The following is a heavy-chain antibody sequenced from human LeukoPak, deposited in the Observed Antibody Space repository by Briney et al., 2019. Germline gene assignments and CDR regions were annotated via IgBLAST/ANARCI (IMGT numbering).Heavy chain of an antibody. CDR2: IWYDGSNK. D-gene: IGHD3-22*01. Sequence: GGSLRLSCAASGSTFSSYGMHWVRQAPGKGLEWVAVIWYDGSNKYYADSVKGRFTVSRDNSKNTLYLQMNSLRAEDTAVYYCARDYYDSSGYYYPLHGMDVWGQGTTVTVSS. CDR3: ARDYYDSSGYYYPLHGMDV. V-gene: IGHV3-33*01. J-gene: IGHJ6*02. CDR1: GSTFSSYG.